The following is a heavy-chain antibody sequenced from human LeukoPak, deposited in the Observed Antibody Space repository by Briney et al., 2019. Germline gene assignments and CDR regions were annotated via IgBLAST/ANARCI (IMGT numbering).Heavy chain of an antibody. J-gene: IGHJ6*02. Sequence: SETLSLTCAVYGGSFSGYYWSWIRQPPGKGLEWIGEINHSGSTNYNPSLKSRVTISVDTSKNQFSLKLSSVTAADTAVYYCARGPPRITIFGVVTNSYYYYGMDVWGQGTTVTVSS. CDR3: ARGPPRITIFGVVTNSYYYYGMDV. CDR2: INHSGST. CDR1: GGSFSGYY. V-gene: IGHV4-34*01. D-gene: IGHD3-3*01.